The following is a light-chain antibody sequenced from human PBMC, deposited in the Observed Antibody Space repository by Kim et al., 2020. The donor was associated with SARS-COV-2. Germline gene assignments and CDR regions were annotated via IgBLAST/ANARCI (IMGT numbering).Light chain of an antibody. V-gene: IGKV1-5*01. J-gene: IGKJ2*01. CDR3: QQYDSFWYT. Sequence: SASVGDRVIITCRASQNIKNWLAWYQQKPGKAPKLLIYDGSTLESGVPSRFSGSGSGTEYTLTISGLQPDDFATYYCQQYDSFWYTFGPGTKLDI. CDR1: QNIKNW. CDR2: DGS.